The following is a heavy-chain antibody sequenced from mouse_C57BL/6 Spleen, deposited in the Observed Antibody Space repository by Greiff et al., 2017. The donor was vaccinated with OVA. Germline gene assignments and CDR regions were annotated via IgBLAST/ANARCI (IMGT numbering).Heavy chain of an antibody. CDR2: IYPGDGDT. V-gene: IGHV1-82*01. Sequence: VQLQESGPELVKPGASVKISCKASGYAFSSSWMNWVKQRPGKGLEWIGRIYPGDGDTNYNGKFKGKATLTADKSSSTAYLQLSSLTSEDSAVYFCGREGDYDARYYAMDGWGKGTSVTVSS. CDR1: GYAFSSSW. D-gene: IGHD2-4*01. CDR3: GREGDYDARYYAMDG. J-gene: IGHJ4*01.